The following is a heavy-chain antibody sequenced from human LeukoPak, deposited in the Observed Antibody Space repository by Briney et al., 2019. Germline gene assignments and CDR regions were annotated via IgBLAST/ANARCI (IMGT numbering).Heavy chain of an antibody. J-gene: IGHJ4*02. D-gene: IGHD2-15*01. CDR3: AKDLVAAIDY. CDR2: ISGSGGST. CDR1: GFTFSSYA. Sequence: PGGSLRPSCAASGFTFSSYAMSWVRQAPGKGLEWVSAISGSGGSTYYADSVKGRFTISRDNSKNTLYLQMNSLRAEDTTVYYCAKDLVAAIDYWGQGTLVTVSS. V-gene: IGHV3-23*01.